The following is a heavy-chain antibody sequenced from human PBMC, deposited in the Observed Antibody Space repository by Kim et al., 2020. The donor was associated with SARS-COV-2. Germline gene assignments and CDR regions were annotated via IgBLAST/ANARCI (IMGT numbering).Heavy chain of an antibody. V-gene: IGHV1-69*13. D-gene: IGHD4-4*01. CDR3: ARVPYSNYEVPGYNWFDP. CDR1: GGTFSSYA. J-gene: IGHJ5*02. CDR2: IIPIFGTA. Sequence: SVKVSCKASGGTFSSYAISWVRQAPGQGLEWMGGIIPIFGTANYAQKFQGRVTITADESTSTAYMELSSLRSEDTAVYYCARVPYSNYEVPGYNWFDPWGQGTLVTVSS.